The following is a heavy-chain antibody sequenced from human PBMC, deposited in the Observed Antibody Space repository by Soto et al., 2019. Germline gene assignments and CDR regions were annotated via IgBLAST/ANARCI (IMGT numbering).Heavy chain of an antibody. CDR1: GYTFTSYD. CDR2: MNPNSGNT. V-gene: IGHV1-8*01. D-gene: IGHD3-9*01. J-gene: IGHJ2*01. CDR3: VLHYDSVTGSYWYFTR. Sequence: QVQLVQSGAEVKKPGASVKVSCKASGYTFTSYDINWVRQATGQGLEWMGWMNPNSGNTGYAQKVQSRVTMAKKTSISTAYMELSSLRSEDTAVYYCVLHYDSVTGSYWYFTRWGRGTLVTVSS.